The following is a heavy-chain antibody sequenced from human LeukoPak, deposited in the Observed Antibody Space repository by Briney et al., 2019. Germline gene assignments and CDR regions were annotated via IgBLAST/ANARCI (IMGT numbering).Heavy chain of an antibody. J-gene: IGHJ3*02. CDR2: IRYDGSNK. V-gene: IGHV3-30*02. D-gene: IGHD3-10*01. CDR3: AKDYYGSGSPDAFDI. Sequence: GGSLRLSCAASGFTFSSYDMHWVRQAPGKGLEWVAFIRYDGSNKYYAGSVKGRFTISRDNSKNTLYLQMNSLRAEDTAVYYCAKDYYGSGSPDAFDIWGQGTMVTVSS. CDR1: GFTFSSYD.